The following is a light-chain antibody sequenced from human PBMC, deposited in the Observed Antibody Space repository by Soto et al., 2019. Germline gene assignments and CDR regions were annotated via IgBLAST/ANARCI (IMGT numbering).Light chain of an antibody. Sequence: ILMTQSPSSLSAFVGDRFTITCRASQDIANFLAWYQQKPGKVPKLLIYAAPTLQSGVPSRFSGSGSGTDFTLTISSLQPEDVATYYCQKCKVAPFTFGGGTKVDIK. V-gene: IGKV1-27*01. CDR2: AAP. J-gene: IGKJ4*01. CDR1: QDIANF. CDR3: QKCKVAPFT.